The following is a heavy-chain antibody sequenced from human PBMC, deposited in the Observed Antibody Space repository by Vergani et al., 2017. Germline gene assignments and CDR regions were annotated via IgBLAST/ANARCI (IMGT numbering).Heavy chain of an antibody. CDR2: ISSSSSYI. D-gene: IGHD6-6*01. Sequence: EVQLVESGGGLVKPGGSLRLSCAASGFTFSSYSMNWVRQAPGKGLEWVSSISSSSSYIYYADSVKGRFTISRDNAKNSLYLQMNSLRAEDTALYYCAKDLGTSSGGGWFDPWGQGTLVTVSS. CDR3: AKDLGTSSGGGWFDP. J-gene: IGHJ5*02. CDR1: GFTFSSYS. V-gene: IGHV3-21*04.